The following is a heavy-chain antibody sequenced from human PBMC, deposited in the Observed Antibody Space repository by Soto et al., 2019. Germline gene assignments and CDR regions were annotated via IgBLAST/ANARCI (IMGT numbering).Heavy chain of an antibody. CDR2: ISGSGGST. V-gene: IGHV3-23*01. Sequence: GGSLRLSCAASGFTFSSYAMSWVRQAPGKGLEWVSAISGSGGSTYYADSVKGRFTISRDNSKNTLYLQMNSLRAEDTAVYYCAKPLSRGVVMTASMDYWGQGTLVTVSS. CDR3: AKPLSRGVVMTASMDY. CDR1: GFTFSSYA. D-gene: IGHD3-3*01. J-gene: IGHJ4*02.